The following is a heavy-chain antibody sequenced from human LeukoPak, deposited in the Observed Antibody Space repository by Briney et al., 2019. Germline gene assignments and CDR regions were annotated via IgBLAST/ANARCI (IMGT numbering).Heavy chain of an antibody. J-gene: IGHJ4*02. Sequence: ASVKVSCKASGGTFSSYAISWARQAPGQGLEWMGRIIPILGIANYAQKFQGRVTITADKSTSTAYMELSSLRSEDTAVYYCARDEGGAVAGSYYFDYWGQGTLVTVSS. V-gene: IGHV1-69*04. D-gene: IGHD6-19*01. CDR2: IIPILGIA. CDR1: GGTFSSYA. CDR3: ARDEGGAVAGSYYFDY.